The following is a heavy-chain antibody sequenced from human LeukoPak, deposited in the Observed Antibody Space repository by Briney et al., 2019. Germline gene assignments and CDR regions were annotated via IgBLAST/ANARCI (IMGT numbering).Heavy chain of an antibody. CDR2: IKQDGSEK. Sequence: GGSLRLSCAASGFTFSSYWMSWVRQAPGKGLEWVANIKQDGSEKYYVDSVKGRFTISRDNAKNSLYLQMNSLRAEDTAVYYCARQKRGYSGYDSARFDPWGQGTLVTVSS. V-gene: IGHV3-7*01. CDR3: ARQKRGYSGYDSARFDP. D-gene: IGHD5-12*01. J-gene: IGHJ5*02. CDR1: GFTFSSYW.